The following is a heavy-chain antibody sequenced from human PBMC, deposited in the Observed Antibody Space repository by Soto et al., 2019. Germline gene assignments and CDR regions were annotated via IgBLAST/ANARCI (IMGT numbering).Heavy chain of an antibody. D-gene: IGHD6-19*01. V-gene: IGHV3-48*01. CDR1: GFTFSSYS. CDR3: ARDRGDSSGWSGYYYYYYMDV. Sequence: EVQLVESGGGLVQPGGSLRLSCAASGFTFSSYSMNWVHQAPGKGLEWVSYISSSSSTIYYADSVKGRFTISRDNAKNSLYLQMNSLRAEDTAVYYCARDRGDSSGWSGYYYYYYMDVWGKGTTVTVSS. J-gene: IGHJ6*03. CDR2: ISSSSSTI.